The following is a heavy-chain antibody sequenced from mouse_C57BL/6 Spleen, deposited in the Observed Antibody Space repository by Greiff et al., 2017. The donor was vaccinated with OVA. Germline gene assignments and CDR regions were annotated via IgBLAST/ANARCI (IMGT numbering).Heavy chain of an antibody. CDR3: ARTIYYDYSWFAY. V-gene: IGHV1-22*01. CDR1: GYTFTDYN. Sequence: EVQLQQSGPELVKPGASVKMSCKASGYTFTDYNMHWVKQSHGKSLEWIGYINPNNGGTSYNQKFKGKATLTVNKSSSTAYMELRSLTSEDSAVYYCARTIYYDYSWFAYWGQGTLVTVSA. CDR2: INPNNGGT. D-gene: IGHD2-4*01. J-gene: IGHJ3*01.